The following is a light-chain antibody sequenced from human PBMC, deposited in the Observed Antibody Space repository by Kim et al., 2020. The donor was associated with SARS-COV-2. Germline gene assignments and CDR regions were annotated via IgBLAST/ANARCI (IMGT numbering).Light chain of an antibody. CDR2: KVS. V-gene: IGKV2-30*01. Sequence: DVVMTQSPLSLPVTLGQPASISCRSSQSLVYSDGITYLNWFQQRPGQSPRRLIYKVSNRDSGVPDRFSGSGSGTDFTLKISRVEAEDVGVYYCMQGIHPITFGQGTRLEIK. CDR3: MQGIHPIT. J-gene: IGKJ5*01. CDR1: QSLVYSDGITY.